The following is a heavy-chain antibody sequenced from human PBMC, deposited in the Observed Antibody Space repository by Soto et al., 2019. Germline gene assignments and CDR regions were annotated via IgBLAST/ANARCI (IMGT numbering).Heavy chain of an antibody. CDR1: GYSISSGYY. J-gene: IGHJ6*02. CDR3: ARDVEDYDFWSGYPRQNYYYYYGMDV. CDR2: IYHSGST. D-gene: IGHD3-3*01. V-gene: IGHV4-38-2*02. Sequence: SETLSLTCAVSGYSISSGYYWGWIRQPPGKGLEWIGSIYHSGSTYYNPSLKSRVTISVDTSKNQFSLELSSVTAADTAVYYCARDVEDYDFWSGYPRQNYYYYYGMDVWGQGXTVTVYS.